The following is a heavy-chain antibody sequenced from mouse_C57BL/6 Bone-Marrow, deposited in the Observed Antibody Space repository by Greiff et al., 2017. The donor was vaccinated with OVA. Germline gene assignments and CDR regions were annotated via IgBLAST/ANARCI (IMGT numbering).Heavy chain of an antibody. CDR2: INYDGSST. CDR3: ARIYYYGPYAMDY. CDR1: GFTFSDYY. V-gene: IGHV5-16*01. Sequence: EVKLVESEGGLVQPGSSMKLSCTASGFTFSDYYMAWVRQVPEKGLEWVANINYDGSSTYYLDSLKSRFIISRDNAKNILYLQMSSLKSEDTATYYCARIYYYGPYAMDYWGQGTSVTVSS. D-gene: IGHD1-1*01. J-gene: IGHJ4*01.